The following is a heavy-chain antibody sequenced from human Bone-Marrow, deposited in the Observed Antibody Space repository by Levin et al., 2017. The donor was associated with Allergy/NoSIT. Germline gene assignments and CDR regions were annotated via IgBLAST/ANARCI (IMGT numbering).Heavy chain of an antibody. J-gene: IGHJ4*02. Sequence: SQTLSLTCTVSGDSIGKGGYFWNWIRQHPEKGLEWIGYIYYSGSPYYNPSLKSRVTISVDTSKNQFSLRLTSVTAADTAVYYCARALDYTYGDSHSFDSWGQGTLVTVSS. D-gene: IGHD4-17*01. CDR1: GDSIGKGGYF. V-gene: IGHV4-31*03. CDR3: ARALDYTYGDSHSFDS. CDR2: IYYSGSP.